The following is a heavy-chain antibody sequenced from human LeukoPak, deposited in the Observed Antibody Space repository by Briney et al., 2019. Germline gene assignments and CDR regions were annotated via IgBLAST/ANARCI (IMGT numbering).Heavy chain of an antibody. CDR2: ISYDGSNK. Sequence: GGSLRLSCAASGFTFSSYAMHWVRQAPDKGLEWVAVISYDGSNKYYADSVKGRFTMSRDNSNTTLFLQMNSLRAEDTAVYYCARDRSGTGPAVLYYFDYWGQGTLVTVSS. V-gene: IGHV3-30*04. CDR1: GFTFSSYA. J-gene: IGHJ4*02. D-gene: IGHD1-26*01. CDR3: ARDRSGTGPAVLYYFDY.